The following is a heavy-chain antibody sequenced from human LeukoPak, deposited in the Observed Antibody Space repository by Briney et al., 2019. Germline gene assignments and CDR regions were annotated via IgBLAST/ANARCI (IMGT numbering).Heavy chain of an antibody. CDR1: GFTFSSYA. D-gene: IGHD3-22*01. CDR2: ISGSGGST. J-gene: IGHJ4*02. CDR3: ARDAGSSGYYYSTSEFDY. V-gene: IGHV3-23*01. Sequence: GGSLRLSCAASGFTFSSYAMSWVRQAPGKGLEWVSAISGSGGSTYYADSVKGRFTISRDNSKNSLYLQMNSLRDEDTAVYYCARDAGSSGYYYSTSEFDYWGQGTLVTVSS.